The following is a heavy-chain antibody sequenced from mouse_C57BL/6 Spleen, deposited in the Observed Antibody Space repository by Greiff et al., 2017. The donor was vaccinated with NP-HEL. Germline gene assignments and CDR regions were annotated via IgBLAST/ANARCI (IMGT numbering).Heavy chain of an antibody. Sequence: VQLQQSGAELVKPGASVKMSCKASGYTFTSYWITWVKQRPGQGLEWIGDIYPGSGSTNYNEKFKSKATLTVDTSSSTAYMQLSSLTSEDSAVYYCARHYGYDDYAMDYWGQGTSVTVSS. CDR1: GYTFTSYW. D-gene: IGHD2-2*01. J-gene: IGHJ4*01. V-gene: IGHV1-55*01. CDR2: IYPGSGST. CDR3: ARHYGYDDYAMDY.